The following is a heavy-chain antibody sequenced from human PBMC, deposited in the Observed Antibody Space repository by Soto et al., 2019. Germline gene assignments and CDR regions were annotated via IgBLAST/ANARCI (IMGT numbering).Heavy chain of an antibody. CDR2: ISWDGGST. D-gene: IGHD4-4*01. CDR3: AKDLLDYSNYEDGMDV. Sequence: EVQLVESGGVVVQPGGSLRLSCAASGFTFDDYTMHWVRQAPGKGLEWVSLISWDGGSTYYADSVKGRFTISRDNSKNSLYLQMNSLRTEDTALYYCAKDLLDYSNYEDGMDVWGQGTTVTVSS. CDR1: GFTFDDYT. V-gene: IGHV3-43*01. J-gene: IGHJ6*02.